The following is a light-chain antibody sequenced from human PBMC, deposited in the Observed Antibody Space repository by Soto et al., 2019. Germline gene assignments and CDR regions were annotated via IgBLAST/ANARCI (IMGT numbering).Light chain of an antibody. CDR3: CSYAGSYTLYV. CDR1: SSDVGGYNY. J-gene: IGLJ1*01. Sequence: QSALTQPRSASGSPGQSITISCTGTSSDVGGYNYVSWYQQHPAKAPKLMIYDVSQRPSGVPDRFSGSKSGNTASLTISGLQAEDEADYYCCSYAGSYTLYVFGTGTKLTVL. V-gene: IGLV2-11*01. CDR2: DVS.